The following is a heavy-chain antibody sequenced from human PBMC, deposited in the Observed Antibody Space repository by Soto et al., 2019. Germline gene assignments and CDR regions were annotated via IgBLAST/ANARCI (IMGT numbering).Heavy chain of an antibody. Sequence: SVKVSCKASGGTFSSYAISWVRQAPGQGLEWMGGIIPIFGTANYAQKFQGRVTITADESTSTAYMELSSLRSEDTAVYYCARDTRKGHCTSNRCYTLCFDTWGQGTLVTVSS. J-gene: IGHJ5*02. CDR2: IIPIFGTA. D-gene: IGHD2-2*02. CDR3: ARDTRKGHCTSNRCYTLCFDT. CDR1: GGTFSSYA. V-gene: IGHV1-69*13.